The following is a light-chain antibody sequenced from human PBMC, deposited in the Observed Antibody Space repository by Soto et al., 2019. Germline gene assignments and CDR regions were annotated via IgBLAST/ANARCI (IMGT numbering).Light chain of an antibody. J-gene: IGKJ1*01. CDR2: GAS. V-gene: IGKV3-20*01. CDR1: QSVSSSY. CDR3: QQYGGSTRT. Sequence: NVLTQSPGTLSLSPGEIATLPCRASQSVSSSYLAWYQQKPGQAPRLIIHGASSRATGVPDRITGSGSGTDFTLSISRLEPEDFAVYYCQQYGGSTRTFGQGTKVDIK.